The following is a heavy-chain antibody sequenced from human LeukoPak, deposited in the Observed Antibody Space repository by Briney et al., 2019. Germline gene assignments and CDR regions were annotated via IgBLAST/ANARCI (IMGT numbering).Heavy chain of an antibody. CDR1: GFTSSSYA. D-gene: IGHD3-22*01. J-gene: IGHJ5*02. CDR2: ISGSGGST. V-gene: IGHV3-23*01. Sequence: GGSLRLSCAASGFTSSSYAMSWVRQAPGKGLEWVSAISGSGGSTYYADSVKGRFTISRDNSKNTLYLQMNSLRAEDTAVYYCAKVFMHYYDSSGPNWFDPWGQGTLVTVSS. CDR3: AKVFMHYYDSSGPNWFDP.